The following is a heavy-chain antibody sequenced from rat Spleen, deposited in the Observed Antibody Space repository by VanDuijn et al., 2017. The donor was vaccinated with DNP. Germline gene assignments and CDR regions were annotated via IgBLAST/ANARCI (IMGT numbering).Heavy chain of an antibody. CDR2: LSSGGST. J-gene: IGHJ2*01. D-gene: IGHD1-12*02. CDR1: GFSLTSNT. CDR3: ARSDYYDGGFYYGYFDF. V-gene: IGHV2-6*01. Sequence: QVQLMESGPGLVHPSQTLSLTCSVSGFSLTSNTVAWVRQPPGKGLEWLAALSSGGSTFYNPALRSRLSISRDTFKSQLLLKMNSLQTEDTAMYFCARSDYYDGGFYYGYFDFWGQGVMVTVSS.